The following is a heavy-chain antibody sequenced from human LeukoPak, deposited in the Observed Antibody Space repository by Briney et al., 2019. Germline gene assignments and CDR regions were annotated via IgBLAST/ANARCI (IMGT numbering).Heavy chain of an antibody. CDR2: ISAYNGNT. CDR1: GYTFTSYG. D-gene: IGHD3-22*01. J-gene: IGHJ5*02. V-gene: IGHV1-18*01. CDR3: AREFYDSSGDFWFDP. Sequence: ASVKVSCKASGYTFTSYGISWVRQAPGQGLEWMGWISAYNGNTNYAQKLQGRVTMTTDTSTSTAYMELRSLRSDDTAVYYCAREFYDSSGDFWFDPWGQGTLVTVSS.